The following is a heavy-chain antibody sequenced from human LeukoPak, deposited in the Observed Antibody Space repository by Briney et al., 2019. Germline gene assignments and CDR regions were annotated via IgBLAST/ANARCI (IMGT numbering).Heavy chain of an antibody. J-gene: IGHJ4*02. D-gene: IGHD3-16*01. CDR3: TRAIGAFSPFGF. CDR1: GGSITTTNW. Sequence: SETLSLTCAVSGGSITTTNWWSWVRQPPGKGLEWIGEVHLSGATNYNPSLESRVSMSIDKSKNHLSLEVTSVTAADTAIYYCTRAIGAFSPFGFWGQGTLLTVSS. CDR2: VHLSGAT. V-gene: IGHV4-4*02.